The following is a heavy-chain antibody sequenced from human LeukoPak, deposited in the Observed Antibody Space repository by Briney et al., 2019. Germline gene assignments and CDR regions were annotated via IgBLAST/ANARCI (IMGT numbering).Heavy chain of an antibody. D-gene: IGHD3-10*01. CDR1: GESFSGYS. V-gene: IGHV4-34*12. Sequence: SETLSLTCAVYGESFSGYSWSWFRQPPGKGLEWIGEVIHGGSSNYNPSLKSRVTISIHTSKNQFSLNLTSVTAADTAVYYCAKSNGYGLVDIWGQGTMVTVSS. J-gene: IGHJ3*02. CDR2: VIHGGSS. CDR3: AKSNGYGLVDI.